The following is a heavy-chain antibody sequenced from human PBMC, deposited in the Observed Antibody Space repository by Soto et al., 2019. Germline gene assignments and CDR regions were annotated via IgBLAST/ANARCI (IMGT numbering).Heavy chain of an antibody. V-gene: IGHV3-74*01. J-gene: IGHJ6*02. CDR2: INSDGSST. CDR1: GFTFSSYW. Sequence: GGSLRLSCAASGFTFSSYWMHWVRQAPGKGLVWVSRINSDGSSTSYADSVKGRFTISRDNAKNTLYLQMNSLRAEDTAVYYFARIKGEGSSWQYYYYCYGMDVWGQGTTVTVS. CDR3: ARIKGEGSSWQYYYYCYGMDV. D-gene: IGHD6-13*01.